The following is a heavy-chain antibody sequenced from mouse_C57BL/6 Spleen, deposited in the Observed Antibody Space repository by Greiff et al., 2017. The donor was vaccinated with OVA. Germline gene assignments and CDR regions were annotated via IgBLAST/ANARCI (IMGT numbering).Heavy chain of an antibody. J-gene: IGHJ2*01. V-gene: IGHV1-19*01. Sequence: EVQLQQSGPVLVKPGASVKMSCKASGYTFTDYYMNWVKQSHGKSLEWIGVINPYNGGTSYNQKFKGKATLTVDKSSSTAYMELNSLTSEDSAVYYCARGGGIYDANYFDYWGQGTTLTVSS. D-gene: IGHD2-1*01. CDR2: INPYNGGT. CDR1: GYTFTDYY. CDR3: ARGGGIYDANYFDY.